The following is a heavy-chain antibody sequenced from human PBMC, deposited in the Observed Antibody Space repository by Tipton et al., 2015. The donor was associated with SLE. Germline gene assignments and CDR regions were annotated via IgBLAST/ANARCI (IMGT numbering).Heavy chain of an antibody. CDR1: GLSFSYYW. J-gene: IGHJ1*01. CDR3: CITLFGITRRGEDH. D-gene: IGHD3-3*01. Sequence: GSLRLSCAASGLSFSYYWMYWVRQAPGKGLEWVSRINIDGTNTNHADFVRGRFIISRDNAKNTVYLQMNSLRGEDTAVYYCCITLFGITRRGEDHWGQGTPVTVSS. V-gene: IGHV3-74*01. CDR2: INIDGTNT.